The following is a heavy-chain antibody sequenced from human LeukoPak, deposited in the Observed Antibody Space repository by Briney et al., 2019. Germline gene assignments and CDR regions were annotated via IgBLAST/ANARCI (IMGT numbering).Heavy chain of an antibody. D-gene: IGHD3-10*01. CDR3: ARDPIAFYYGSGSSYDAFDI. V-gene: IGHV1-46*01. CDR1: GYTFTSYY. Sequence: ASVKVSCKASGYTFTSYYIHWVRQAPGQGLEWMGLINPSGGSTNYAQKFQGRVTMTRDTSTSTVYMELSSLRSEDTAVYYCARDPIAFYYGSGSSYDAFDIWGQGTMVTVSS. J-gene: IGHJ3*02. CDR2: INPSGGST.